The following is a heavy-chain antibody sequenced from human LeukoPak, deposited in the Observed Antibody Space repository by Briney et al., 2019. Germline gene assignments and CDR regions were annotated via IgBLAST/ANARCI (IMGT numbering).Heavy chain of an antibody. Sequence: GGSLRLSCAASGFTFSSYAMHWVRQAPGKGLEWVAVISYDGSNKYYADSVKGRFTISRDNSKNTLYLQMNSLRAEDTAVYYCARGPYDILTGYSGYWGQGTLVTVSS. J-gene: IGHJ4*02. CDR1: GFTFSSYA. CDR2: ISYDGSNK. V-gene: IGHV3-30-3*01. CDR3: ARGPYDILTGYSGY. D-gene: IGHD3-9*01.